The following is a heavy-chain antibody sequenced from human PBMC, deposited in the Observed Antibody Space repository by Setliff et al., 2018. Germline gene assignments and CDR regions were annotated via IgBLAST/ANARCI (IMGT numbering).Heavy chain of an antibody. CDR1: GYTFAGYY. D-gene: IGHD3-10*01. J-gene: IGHJ3*02. V-gene: IGHV1-2*02. Sequence: ASVKVSCKTAGYTFAGYYMHWVRQTPGQGLEWMGRINPIGGGADYAQKFQGRVTMTRDASINTGYMVLNSLRADDKAVYYCAKELNRWFGEFAFDMWGQGTMVTV. CDR2: INPIGGGA. CDR3: AKELNRWFGEFAFDM.